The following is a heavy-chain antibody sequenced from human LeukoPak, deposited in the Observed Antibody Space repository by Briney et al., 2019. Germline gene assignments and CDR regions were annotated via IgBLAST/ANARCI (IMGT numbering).Heavy chain of an antibody. CDR1: GFDFSGFS. CDR2: MEEYGSYI. Sequence: GGSLRLSCVVSGFDFSGFSMSWVRQAPGKGLEWVAIMEEYGSYIFYVDSVKGRFIISRDNARNSLYLQMNNLRAEDTAVYYCARDYYDSGSYGGISFDYWGQGTLVTVSS. V-gene: IGHV3-7*03. CDR3: ARDYYDSGSYGGISFDY. D-gene: IGHD3-10*01. J-gene: IGHJ4*02.